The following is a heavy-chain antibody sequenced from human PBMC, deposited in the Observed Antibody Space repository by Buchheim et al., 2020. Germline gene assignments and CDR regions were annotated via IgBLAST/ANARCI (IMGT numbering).Heavy chain of an antibody. CDR3: ARDKQITMVRGVIEYYYYGMDV. Sequence: QLQLQESGPGLVKPSETLSLTCTVSGGSISSSSYYWGWIRQPPGKGLEWIGSIYYSGSTYYNPSLKSRVTLSVDTSQNQFSLKLSSVTAADTAVYYCARDKQITMVRGVIEYYYYGMDVWGQGTT. CDR1: GGSISSSSYY. V-gene: IGHV4-39*07. D-gene: IGHD3-10*01. CDR2: IYYSGST. J-gene: IGHJ6*02.